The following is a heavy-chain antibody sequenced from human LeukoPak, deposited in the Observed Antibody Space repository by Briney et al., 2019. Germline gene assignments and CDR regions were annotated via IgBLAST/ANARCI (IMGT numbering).Heavy chain of an antibody. CDR1: GFSFTTSGVG. D-gene: IGHD4-23*01. Sequence: SGPKLVKHTQTLTLTCTFSGFSFTTSGVGVGWIRQPPGKSLEWLALIYWDDDKRDSPSLRSRLTVTKDTSKNQVVLKMTNMDPVDTATYFCAHMTTVVTSFDYWGQGTLVTVSS. CDR2: IYWDDDK. CDR3: AHMTTVVTSFDY. J-gene: IGHJ4*02. V-gene: IGHV2-5*02.